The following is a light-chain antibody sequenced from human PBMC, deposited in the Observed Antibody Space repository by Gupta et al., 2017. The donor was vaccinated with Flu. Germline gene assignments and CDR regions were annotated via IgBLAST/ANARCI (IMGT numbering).Light chain of an antibody. J-gene: IGKJ3*01. Sequence: DIQMTQSPSSLSASVGDRVTITCQASQDISNYLNWYQQKPGKAPKLLIYDASNLETEVPSRFSGSGSGTDFTFTISSLQPEDIAKYYCQQYDNLPTFGHGTKVDIK. CDR2: DAS. CDR1: QDISNY. V-gene: IGKV1-33*01. CDR3: QQYDNLPT.